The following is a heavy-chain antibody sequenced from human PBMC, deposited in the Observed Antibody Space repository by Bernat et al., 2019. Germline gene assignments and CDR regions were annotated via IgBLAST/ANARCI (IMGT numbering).Heavy chain of an antibody. V-gene: IGHV4-61*02. CDR1: GGSISSGSYY. D-gene: IGHD3-16*01. CDR2: IYTRGSS. J-gene: IGHJ4*02. Sequence: QVQLRESGPGLVKPSQTLSLTCTVSGGSISSGSYYCSWIRQPAGKGLEWIGRIYTRGSSNYKPSLKNRVTISVGTAKRQFCLKMSSVTAADTAVYYWARGSERGGVMSRYFEYWGQGTLVTVSS. CDR3: ARGSERGGVMSRYFEY.